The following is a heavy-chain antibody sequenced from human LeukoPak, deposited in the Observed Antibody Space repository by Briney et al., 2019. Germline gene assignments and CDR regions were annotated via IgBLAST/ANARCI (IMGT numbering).Heavy chain of an antibody. CDR2: IWYDGSNK. Sequence: GGSLRLSCAASGFTFSSYGMHWVRQAPGKGLEWVAVIWYDGSNKYYADSVKGRFTISRDNSKNTLYLQMNSLRAEDTAVYYCAKSLTYYHENSASIWGQGTLVTVS. CDR3: AKSLTYYHENSASI. CDR1: GFTFSSYG. J-gene: IGHJ4*02. D-gene: IGHD3-22*01. V-gene: IGHV3-33*06.